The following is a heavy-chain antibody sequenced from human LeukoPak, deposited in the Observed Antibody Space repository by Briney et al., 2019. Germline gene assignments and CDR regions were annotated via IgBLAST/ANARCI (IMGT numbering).Heavy chain of an antibody. D-gene: IGHD3-10*01. CDR3: ARHIIGRWLGDDYSYYVDV. CDR2: IDRYGNT. J-gene: IGHJ6*03. V-gene: IGHV4-34*01. CDR1: GGSISNYY. Sequence: SETLSLTCTVSGGSISNYYWSWIRQPPGKGLEWIGEIDRYGNTNYNSSLKSRVTISLDTPKNQFSLKVRSVTAADTAVYYCARHIIGRWLGDDYSYYVDVWGKGTTVTISS.